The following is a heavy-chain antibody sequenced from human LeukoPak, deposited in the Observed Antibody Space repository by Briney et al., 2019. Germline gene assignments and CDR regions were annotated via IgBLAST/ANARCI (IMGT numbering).Heavy chain of an antibody. CDR3: TPSLYDILTGSDY. CDR2: IRSKANSYAT. V-gene: IGHV3-73*01. Sequence: GSLRLSCAASGFTFIGSAMHWVRQASGKGLEWVGRIRSKANSYATAYAASVKGRFTISRDDSKNTAYLQMNSLKTEDTAVYYCTPSLYDILTGSDYWGQGTLVTVSS. D-gene: IGHD3-9*01. J-gene: IGHJ4*02. CDR1: GFTFIGSA.